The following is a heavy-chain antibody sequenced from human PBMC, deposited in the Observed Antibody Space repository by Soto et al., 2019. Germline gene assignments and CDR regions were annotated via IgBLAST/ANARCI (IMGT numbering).Heavy chain of an antibody. J-gene: IGHJ4*02. CDR2: INPNSGGT. CDR1: GYTFSGFY. D-gene: IGHD6-19*01. Sequence: ASVKVSCKASGYTFSGFYMHWVRQASGQGLEWMGWINPNSGGTKSAEKFQGRVTMTRDTSISTAYMELSRLTSDDTAVYYCASAAVTGTAGLDFWGQGTQVTVSS. V-gene: IGHV1-2*02. CDR3: ASAAVTGTAGLDF.